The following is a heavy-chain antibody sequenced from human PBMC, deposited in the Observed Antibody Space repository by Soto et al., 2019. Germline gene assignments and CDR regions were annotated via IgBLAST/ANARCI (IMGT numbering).Heavy chain of an antibody. CDR2: IIPIFGTE. CDR3: ARGNHRWLQLWYFDL. D-gene: IGHD5-12*01. V-gene: IGHV1-69*12. Sequence: QVQLVQSGAEVKKPGSSVTVSCKASGGTFSSYTISWVRQAPGQGLEWMGGIIPIFGTENYAQKFQGRVTITADESTSTDYMELSSLRSEDTAVYYCARGNHRWLQLWYFDLCGRGTLVTVSS. CDR1: GGTFSSYT. J-gene: IGHJ2*01.